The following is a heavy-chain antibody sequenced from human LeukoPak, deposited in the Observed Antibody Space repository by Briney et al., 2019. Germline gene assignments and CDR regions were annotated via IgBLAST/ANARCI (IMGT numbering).Heavy chain of an antibody. J-gene: IGHJ4*02. V-gene: IGHV1-2*02. D-gene: IGHD3-10*01. CDR1: GYTFTGYY. CDR2: INPNSGGT. Sequence: ASVKVSCKASGYTFTGYYMHWVRQAPGQGLEWMGWINPNSGGTNYAQKFQGRVTMTRDTSISTAYMELSRLRSDDTAVYYCARNITILRAIFDDIDYWGQGTLITVSS. CDR3: ARNITILRAIFDDIDY.